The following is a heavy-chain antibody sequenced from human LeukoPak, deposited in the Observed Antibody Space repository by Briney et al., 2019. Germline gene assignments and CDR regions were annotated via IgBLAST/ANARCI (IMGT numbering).Heavy chain of an antibody. J-gene: IGHJ4*02. CDR3: ARGVINRVVGAPRLAAFDY. V-gene: IGHV4-39*07. CDR2: IYYSGST. D-gene: IGHD1-26*01. Sequence: SETLSLTCTVSGGSISSSSYYWGWIRQPPGKGLEWIGSIYYSGSTYYNPSLKSRVTISVDTSKNQFSLKLSSVTAADTAVYYCARGVINRVVGAPRLAAFDYWGQGTLVTVSS. CDR1: GGSISSSSYY.